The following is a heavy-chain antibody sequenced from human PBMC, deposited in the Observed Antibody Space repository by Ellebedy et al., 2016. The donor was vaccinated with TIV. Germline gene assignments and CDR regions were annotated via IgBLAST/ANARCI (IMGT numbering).Heavy chain of an antibody. D-gene: IGHD6-19*01. Sequence: GESLKISXAASGFTFSSYWMSWVRQAPGKGLEWVANIKQDGSEKYYVDSVKGRFTISRDNAKNSLYLQMNSLRAEDTAVYYCARGSYSSGWYLSELYYYYGMDVWGQGTTVTVSS. V-gene: IGHV3-7*03. CDR3: ARGSYSSGWYLSELYYYYGMDV. CDR1: GFTFSSYW. CDR2: IKQDGSEK. J-gene: IGHJ6*02.